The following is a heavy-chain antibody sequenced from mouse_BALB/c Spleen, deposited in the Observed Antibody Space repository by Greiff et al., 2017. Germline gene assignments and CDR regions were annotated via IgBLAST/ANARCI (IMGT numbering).Heavy chain of an antibody. CDR2: ISSGGST. CDR3: ARGGYYDYDENWFAY. CDR1: GFTFSSYA. J-gene: IGHJ3*01. V-gene: IGHV5-6-5*01. Sequence: EVKLVESGGGLVKPGGSLKLSCAASGFTFSSYAMSWVRQTPEKRLEWVASISSGGSTYYPDSVKGRFTISRDNARNILYLQMSSLRSEDTAMYYCARGGYYDYDENWFAYWGQGTLVTVSA. D-gene: IGHD2-4*01.